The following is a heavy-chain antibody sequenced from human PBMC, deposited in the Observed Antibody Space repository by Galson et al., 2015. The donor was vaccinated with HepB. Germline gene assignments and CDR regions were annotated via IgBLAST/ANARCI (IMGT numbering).Heavy chain of an antibody. V-gene: IGHV3-13*01. CDR1: GFTFSSYD. J-gene: IGHJ6*03. CDR3: ARDPYGEYYMDV. Sequence: SLRLSCAASGFTFSSYDMHWVRQATGKGLEWVSAIGTAGDTYYPGSVKGRFTISRENAKNSLYLQMNSLRAGDTAVYYCARDPYGEYYMDVWGKGTTVTVSS. D-gene: IGHD4-17*01. CDR2: IGTAGDT.